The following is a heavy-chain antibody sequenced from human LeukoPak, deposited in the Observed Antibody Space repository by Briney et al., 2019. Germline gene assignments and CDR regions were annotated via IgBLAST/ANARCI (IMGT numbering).Heavy chain of an antibody. CDR2: INSNGGST. D-gene: IGHD3-10*01. V-gene: IGHV3-64*01. CDR1: GFTFSSYA. CDR3: ARAMVRGEPWFDP. Sequence: PGGSLRLSCVASGFTFSSYAMHWVRQTPGKGLEYVSGINSNGGSTHYANSVKGRFTISRDNSKHTLYLQMGSLRTEDMAVYYCARAMVRGEPWFDPWGQGTLVTVSS. J-gene: IGHJ5*02.